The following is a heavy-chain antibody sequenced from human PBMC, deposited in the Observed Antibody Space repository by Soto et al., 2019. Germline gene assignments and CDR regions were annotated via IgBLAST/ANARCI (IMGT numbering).Heavy chain of an antibody. CDR2: ISNRGDST. Sequence: PGGSLRLSCASSGFIFSSYAMSWVRQAPGKGLEWVSGISNRGDSTYYADSVKGRFTISRDNSKKTLYLQMNSLRGEDTAVYYCAKDALSTSWYEFDYWGHGTLVTVSS. CDR3: AKDALSTSWYEFDY. V-gene: IGHV3-23*01. D-gene: IGHD6-13*01. J-gene: IGHJ4*01. CDR1: GFIFSSYA.